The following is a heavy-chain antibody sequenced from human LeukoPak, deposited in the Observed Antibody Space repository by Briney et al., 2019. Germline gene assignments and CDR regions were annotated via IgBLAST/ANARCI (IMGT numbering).Heavy chain of an antibody. D-gene: IGHD4-17*01. J-gene: IGHJ6*02. CDR2: IPTSSSNI. CDR1: GFTFDNYR. CDR3: ARDKDFGAYPRDFGMDV. V-gene: IGHV3-48*04. Sequence: PGGSLRLSCVASGFTFDNYRMNWVRQAPGKGLEWLAYIPTSSSNIVCSDSVKGRFTVSRDNAKKTLYLQMDSLRAEDTAVYYCARDKDFGAYPRDFGMDVWGQGTTVTVPS.